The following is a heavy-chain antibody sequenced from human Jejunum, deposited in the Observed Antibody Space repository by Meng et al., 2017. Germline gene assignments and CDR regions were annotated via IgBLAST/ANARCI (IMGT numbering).Heavy chain of an antibody. CDR1: GVSSSTRGVG. CDR3: AHRLGPHMTTWDVGFFDF. Sequence: QINVKGSGPPRVKPTQTLALTCTFSGVSSSTRGVGVGWIRQPRGKAREGRALIYWDEDKRYSPSLQSRLTITKDTSKNQVVLTMTNMDPADTATYYCAHRLGPHMTTWDVGFFDFWGQGILVTVAS. CDR2: IYWDEDK. J-gene: IGHJ4*02. D-gene: IGHD1-26*01. V-gene: IGHV2-5*02.